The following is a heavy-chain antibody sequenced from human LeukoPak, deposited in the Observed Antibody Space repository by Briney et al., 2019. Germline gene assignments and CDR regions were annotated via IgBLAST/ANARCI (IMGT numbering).Heavy chain of an antibody. D-gene: IGHD3-10*01. CDR3: AGADGSGIRRLDY. CDR1: GGSFSGYY. Sequence: SETLSLTCAVYGGSFSGYYWSWIRQPPGKGLEWIGEINHSGSTNYNPSLKSRVTISVDTSKNQFSLKLSSVTAADTAVYYCAGADGSGIRRLDYWGQGTLVTVSS. J-gene: IGHJ4*02. CDR2: INHSGST. V-gene: IGHV4-34*01.